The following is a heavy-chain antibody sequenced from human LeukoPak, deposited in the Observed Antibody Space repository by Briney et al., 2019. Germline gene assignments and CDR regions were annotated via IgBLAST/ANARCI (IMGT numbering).Heavy chain of an antibody. D-gene: IGHD4-17*01. CDR2: IKQDGSEK. J-gene: IGHJ4*02. Sequence: QAGGSLRLSCAASGFTFTRYWKSWVRQAPGKGLEWVANIKQDGSEKDYVDSVKGRFTISRDNAKNSLYLQMNSLRAEDTAVYYCARPPTTVTDFDYWGQGTLVTVSS. CDR3: ARPPTTVTDFDY. CDR1: GFTFTRYW. V-gene: IGHV3-7*04.